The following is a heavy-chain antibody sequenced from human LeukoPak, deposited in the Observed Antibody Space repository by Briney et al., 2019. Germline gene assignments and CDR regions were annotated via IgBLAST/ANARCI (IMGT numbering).Heavy chain of an antibody. CDR2: INGDGSNT. D-gene: IGHD2/OR15-2a*01. J-gene: IGHJ6*02. CDR1: GFTFSSHW. Sequence: PGGSLRLSCAASGFTFSSHWMHWVRHAPGKGLVWVSRINGDGSNTTYADSVKGRFTVSRDNAKNTLYLQMNSLRAEDTAVYYCARGNYYGMDVWGQGTTVTVSS. V-gene: IGHV3-74*03. CDR3: ARGNYYGMDV.